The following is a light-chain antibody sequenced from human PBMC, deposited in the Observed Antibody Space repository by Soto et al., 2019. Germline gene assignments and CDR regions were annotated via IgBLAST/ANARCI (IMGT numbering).Light chain of an antibody. J-gene: IGKJ2*01. CDR3: QQSESSPFT. CDR2: GAS. Sequence: EVVLTQSPGSLSLSPGDTATLSCRASQSVSGTYLAWYQQKPGQAPSVLVSGASNRATDIPDRFSASGSGTDFTLTIASLEPEDFAIYYCQQSESSPFTFGQGTKLDVK. V-gene: IGKV3-20*01. CDR1: QSVSGTY.